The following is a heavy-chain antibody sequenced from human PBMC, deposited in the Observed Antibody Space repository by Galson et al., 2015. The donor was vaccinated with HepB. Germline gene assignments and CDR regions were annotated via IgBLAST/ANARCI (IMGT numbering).Heavy chain of an antibody. V-gene: IGHV3-30*04. CDR3: ARGPDYGDYAPYDY. D-gene: IGHD4-17*01. CDR2: ISYDGSNK. J-gene: IGHJ4*02. CDR1: EFTLRSNA. Sequence: SLRLSCAASEFTLRSNAMHWVRQAPGKGLEWVAVISYDGSNKYYAGSVKGRFTISRDNSKSTLYLEMNSLRPEDTAVYYCARGPDYGDYAPYDYWGQGTLVTVSS.